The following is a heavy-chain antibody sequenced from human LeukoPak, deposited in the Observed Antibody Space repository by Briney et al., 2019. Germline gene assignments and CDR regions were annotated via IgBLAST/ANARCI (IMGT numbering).Heavy chain of an antibody. CDR3: TRDPSGGYSYGLVWYAFDI. J-gene: IGHJ3*02. Sequence: GGSLRLSCAASGFTFRNYSMHWVRQAPGKGLEWVGFIRSKASGGTTQYAASVKGRFTISRDDSKSIAYLQMDSLKTEDTAVYYCTRDPSGGYSYGLVWYAFDIWGQGTMVTVSS. CDR1: GFTFRNYS. D-gene: IGHD5-18*01. CDR2: IRSKASGGTT. V-gene: IGHV3-49*02.